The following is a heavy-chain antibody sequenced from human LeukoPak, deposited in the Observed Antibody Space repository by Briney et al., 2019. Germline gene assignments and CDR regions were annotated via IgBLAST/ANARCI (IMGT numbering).Heavy chain of an antibody. J-gene: IGHJ4*02. CDR3: TRAAWDY. CDR1: GFTVTSDY. Sequence: PGGPLRLSCAASGFTVTSDYMSWVRQAPGKGLEWVSVIYSDGNTYYADSVKGRFTIFRDTSKNTVYLQMNSLRAEDTAVYYCTRAAWDYWGQGTLVTVSS. CDR2: IYSDGNT. V-gene: IGHV3-66*01.